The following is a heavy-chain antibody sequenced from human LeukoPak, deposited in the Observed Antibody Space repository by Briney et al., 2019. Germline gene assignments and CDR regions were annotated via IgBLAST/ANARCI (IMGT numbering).Heavy chain of an antibody. D-gene: IGHD5-18*01. CDR1: GYTFNNYP. Sequence: ASVKVSCKASGYTFNNYPIHWVRQAPGQGLEWMGWINTDTGNPTYAQGFTGRFVLSLDTSVNTAYLQISSLKAEDTAVYYCAKDFRYSYGKFNEHYYYYMDVWGKGTTVTVSS. V-gene: IGHV7-4-1*02. CDR2: INTDTGNP. J-gene: IGHJ6*03. CDR3: AKDFRYSYGKFNEHYYYYMDV.